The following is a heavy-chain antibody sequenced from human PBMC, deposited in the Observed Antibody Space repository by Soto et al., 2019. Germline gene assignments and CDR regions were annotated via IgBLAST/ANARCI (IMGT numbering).Heavy chain of an antibody. D-gene: IGHD2-15*01. Sequence: QITLEETGPTLVKPTQTLTLTCTFSGFSLTTGRVGVGWIRQPPGKALEWLAVIHWNDDNHYSPSLKSRLTVTRXTSKNQVVLTLTNMDPVDTATYYCTHRLVGSGQGYWGQGTLVTVSS. CDR2: IHWNDDN. V-gene: IGHV2-5*01. CDR1: GFSLTTGRVG. J-gene: IGHJ4*02. CDR3: THRLVGSGQGY.